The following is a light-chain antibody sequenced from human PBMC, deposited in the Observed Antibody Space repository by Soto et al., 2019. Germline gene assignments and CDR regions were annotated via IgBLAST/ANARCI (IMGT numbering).Light chain of an antibody. J-gene: IGLJ2*01. Sequence: QSVLTQPPSVSAAPGQKVTISCSGSSSNIGNNYVSWYQQLPGTAPKLLIYENNKRPSGIPDRFSGSKSGTSATLGITGLRTGDEADYYCGTWDNSLSAVVFGGGTQLTVL. CDR3: GTWDNSLSAVV. CDR1: SSNIGNNY. V-gene: IGLV1-51*02. CDR2: ENN.